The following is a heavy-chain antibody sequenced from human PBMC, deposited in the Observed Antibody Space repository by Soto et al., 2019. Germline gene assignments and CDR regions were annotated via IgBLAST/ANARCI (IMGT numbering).Heavy chain of an antibody. CDR3: ARGGGSGWSPDAFDI. D-gene: IGHD6-19*01. CDR1: GFTVSSNY. V-gene: IGHV3-66*01. CDR2: IYSGGST. Sequence: GGSLRLSCAASGFTVSSNYMSWVRQAPGKGLEWVSVIYSGGSTYYADSVKGRFTISRDNSKNTLYLQMNSLRAEDTAVYYCARGGGSGWSPDAFDIWGQGTMVTVSS. J-gene: IGHJ3*02.